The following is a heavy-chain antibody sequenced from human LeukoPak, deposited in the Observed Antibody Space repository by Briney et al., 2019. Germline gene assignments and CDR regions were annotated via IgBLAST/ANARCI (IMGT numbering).Heavy chain of an antibody. CDR2: IYSCGTT. D-gene: IGHD3-10*01. CDR3: ARGSITMVRGVIFY. Sequence: GGYLRLSCAASGFTVSSNYMSWVRQAPGKGLEWVSVIYSCGTTYYADSVKGRFTISRDNSKNTLYLQMNSLRAEDTAVYYCARGSITMVRGVIFYWGQGTLVTVSS. J-gene: IGHJ4*02. CDR1: GFTVSSNY. V-gene: IGHV3-66*01.